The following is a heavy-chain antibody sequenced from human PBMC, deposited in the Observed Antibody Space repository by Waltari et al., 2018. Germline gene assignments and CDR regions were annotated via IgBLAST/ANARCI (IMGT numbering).Heavy chain of an antibody. D-gene: IGHD2-2*01. CDR1: GGSISSYY. J-gene: IGHJ3*02. CDR2: IYYSGST. V-gene: IGHV4-59*01. Sequence: QVQLQESGPGLVKPSETLSLTCTVSGGSISSYYWSWIRQPPGKGLEWIGYIYYSGSTNYNPSLKSRVTISVDTSKNQFSLKLSSVTAADTAVYYCAREKVGYCSSTSCYHDAFDIWGQGTMVTVSS. CDR3: AREKVGYCSSTSCYHDAFDI.